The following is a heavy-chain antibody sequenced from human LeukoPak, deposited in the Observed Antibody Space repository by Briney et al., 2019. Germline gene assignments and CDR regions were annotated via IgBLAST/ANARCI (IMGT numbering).Heavy chain of an antibody. CDR1: GGTFSSYA. J-gene: IGHJ4*02. CDR3: VTYCGGDCYQIDY. Sequence: SVEVSCKASGGTFSSYAISWVRQAPGQGLEWMGGVIPIFGTANYAQKFQGRVTITADESTSTAYMELSSLRSEDTAVYYCVTYCGGDCYQIDYWGQGTLVTVSS. V-gene: IGHV1-69*13. CDR2: VIPIFGTA. D-gene: IGHD2-21*02.